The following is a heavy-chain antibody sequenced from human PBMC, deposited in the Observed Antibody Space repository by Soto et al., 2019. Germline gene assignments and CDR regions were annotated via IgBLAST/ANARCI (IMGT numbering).Heavy chain of an antibody. Sequence: QVQLVESGGGVVQPGRSLRLSCAASGFTFSSYGMHWVRQAPGKGLEWVAVISYDGSNKYYADSVKGRFTISRDNSKNTLYLQMSSLRAEDTALYYCAKDKGIVGATPHYWGQGTLVTVSS. CDR3: AKDKGIVGATPHY. CDR1: GFTFSSYG. J-gene: IGHJ4*02. CDR2: ISYDGSNK. D-gene: IGHD1-26*01. V-gene: IGHV3-30*18.